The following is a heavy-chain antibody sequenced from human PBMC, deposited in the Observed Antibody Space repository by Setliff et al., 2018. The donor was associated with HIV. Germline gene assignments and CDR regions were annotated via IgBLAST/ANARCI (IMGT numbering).Heavy chain of an antibody. Sequence: PGGSLRLSCAASGFTVSSNYMSWVRQAPGKGLEWVSVIYSGGSTYYADSVKGRFTISRDNSKNTLYLQMNSLRAEDTAVYYCARDSGFCSYSSCRGDAFDIWGQGTMVTVSS. CDR3: ARDSGFCSYSSCRGDAFDI. J-gene: IGHJ3*02. D-gene: IGHD2-2*03. CDR2: IYSGGST. CDR1: GFTVSSNY. V-gene: IGHV3-53*01.